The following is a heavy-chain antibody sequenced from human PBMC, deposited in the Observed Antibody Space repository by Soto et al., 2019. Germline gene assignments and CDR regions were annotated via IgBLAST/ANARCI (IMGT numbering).Heavy chain of an antibody. CDR1: GYGFTVDF. Sequence: APVKGSCKTSGYGFTVDFVGWVRLAPGQGLEWMGWISANNGGINYAQRLQGRVTMTTDTSTSTAYMELRRLRSDDTAVYYCARVGQLVPHYYYYMDVWGKGTTVTVSS. CDR2: ISANNGGI. V-gene: IGHV1-18*04. D-gene: IGHD6-6*01. J-gene: IGHJ6*03. CDR3: ARVGQLVPHYYYYMDV.